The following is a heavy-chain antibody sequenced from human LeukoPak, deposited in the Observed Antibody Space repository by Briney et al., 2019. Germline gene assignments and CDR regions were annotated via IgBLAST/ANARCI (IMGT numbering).Heavy chain of an antibody. CDR2: MYYSGRT. CDR3: GKTDIYFNPIDY. CDR1: GGSINNYY. D-gene: IGHD3-9*01. J-gene: IGHJ4*02. V-gene: IGHV4-59*01. Sequence: SETLSLTCTVSGGSINNYYWSWIRQPPGKGLEWIGYMYYSGRTNSNPSLKSRVTISVDTSKNQFSLKLSSVTAADTAMYYCGKTDIYFNPIDYWGPGSLVTVSS.